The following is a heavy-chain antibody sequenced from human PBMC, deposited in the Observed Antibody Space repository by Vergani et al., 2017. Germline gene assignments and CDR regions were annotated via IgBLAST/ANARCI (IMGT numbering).Heavy chain of an antibody. D-gene: IGHD3-22*01. J-gene: IGHJ3*02. V-gene: IGHV4-59*01. Sequence: VQLQESGPGLVKPSETLSLTCTVSGGSISSYYWSWIRQPPGKGLEWIGYIYYSGSTNYNPSLKSRVTISVDTSKNQFSLKLSSVTAADTAVYYCARDLEYYDSSGTIDRVFDIWGQGTMVTVSS. CDR2: IYYSGST. CDR1: GGSISSYY. CDR3: ARDLEYYDSSGTIDRVFDI.